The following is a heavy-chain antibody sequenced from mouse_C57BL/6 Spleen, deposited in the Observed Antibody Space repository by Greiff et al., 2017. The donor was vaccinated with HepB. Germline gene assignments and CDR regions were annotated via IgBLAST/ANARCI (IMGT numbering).Heavy chain of an antibody. Sequence: QVQLQQSGAELVRPGTSVKVSCKASGYAFTNYLIEWVKQRPGQGLEWIGVINPGSGGTNYNEKFKGKATLTADKSSSTAYMQLSSLTSEDAAVYFCARRSVGFDVWGTGTTVTVSS. J-gene: IGHJ1*03. CDR1: GYAFTNYL. CDR2: INPGSGGT. CDR3: ARRSVGFDV. V-gene: IGHV1-54*01.